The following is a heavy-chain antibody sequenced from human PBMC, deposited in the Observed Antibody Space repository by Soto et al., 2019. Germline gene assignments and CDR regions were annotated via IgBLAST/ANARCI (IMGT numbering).Heavy chain of an antibody. J-gene: IGHJ6*03. D-gene: IGHD3-9*01. CDR3: ARTAVTIRRPYYYYSYNMDV. Sequence: GGSLRLSCAASGFTFSSYAMHWVRQAPGKGLEYVSAISSNGGSTYYANSVKGRFTISRDNSKNTLYLQMGSLRAEDMAVYYCARTAVTIRRPYYYYSYNMDVWGKGPTVPVSS. CDR1: GFTFSSYA. V-gene: IGHV3-64*01. CDR2: ISSNGGST.